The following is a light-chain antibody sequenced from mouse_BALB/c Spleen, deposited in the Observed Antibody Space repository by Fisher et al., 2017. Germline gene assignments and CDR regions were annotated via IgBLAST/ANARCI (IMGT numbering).Light chain of an antibody. CDR3: QQWSSNPLT. CDR1: SSISSNY. Sequence: DIVITQSPAIMSASPGEKITITCSASSSISSNYLHWYQQKPGFSPKLLIHRTSNLASGVPARFSGSGSGTSYSLTISSVEAEDDATYYCQQWSSNPLTFGAGTKLELK. CDR2: RTS. V-gene: IGKV4-91*01. J-gene: IGKJ5*01.